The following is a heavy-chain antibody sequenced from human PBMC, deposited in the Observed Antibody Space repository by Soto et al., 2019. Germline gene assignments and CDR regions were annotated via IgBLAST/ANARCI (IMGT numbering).Heavy chain of an antibody. D-gene: IGHD3-10*01. CDR1: GYTFTSYA. Sequence: QVQLVQSGAEVKKPGDSMKVSSKASGYTFTSYAMHWVRQAPGQRLEWMGWINAGNGNTKYSQKFQGRVTITRDTSASTAYMELSSLRSEDTAVYYCAASGSGSYYRWGGGTLVTVSS. CDR3: AASGSGSYYR. V-gene: IGHV1-3*01. CDR2: INAGNGNT. J-gene: IGHJ4*02.